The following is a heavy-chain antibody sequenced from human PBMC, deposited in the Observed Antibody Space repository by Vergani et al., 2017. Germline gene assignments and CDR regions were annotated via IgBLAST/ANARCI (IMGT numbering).Heavy chain of an antibody. CDR1: GGSISSSNW. CDR2: IYHSGST. J-gene: IGHJ3*02. V-gene: IGHV4-4*02. D-gene: IGHD2-2*01. Sequence: QVQLQESGPGLVKPSGTLSLTCAVSGGSISSSNWWSWVRQPPGKGLEWIGEIYHSGSTTYNPSLKSRVTISVDKSKNQFSLKLSSVTAADTAVYYCARTQYQLLWDEAFDIWGQGTMVTVSS. CDR3: ARTQYQLLWDEAFDI.